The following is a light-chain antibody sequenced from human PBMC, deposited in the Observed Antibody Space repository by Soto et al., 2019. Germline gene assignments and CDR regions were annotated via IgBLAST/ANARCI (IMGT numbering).Light chain of an antibody. CDR3: EHWPDYSWK. V-gene: IGKV1-5*03. CDR2: KTS. CDR1: QSLTMW. Sequence: DIHMTQSPSTLSASVGDRVTITCRASQSLTMWLAGYQKKPGKAPNLLIYKTSSLESGIPSRCRGSRSGTEFSLTISSRQPDDFAAYYGEHWPDYSWKFRQGTNVEVK. J-gene: IGKJ1*01.